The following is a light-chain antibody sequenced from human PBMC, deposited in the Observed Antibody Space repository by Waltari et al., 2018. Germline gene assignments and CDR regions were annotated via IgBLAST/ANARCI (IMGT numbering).Light chain of an antibody. CDR2: GAS. V-gene: IGKV3-20*01. CDR1: QSVSSSY. Sequence: EIVLTQSPGTLSLSPGERATLSCRASQSVSSSYLAWYQQKPGQAPGLLIYGASSRATGIPDRFSCSGSGTDFTLTISRLEPEDFAVYYCQQYGSSPTWTFGQGTKVEIK. J-gene: IGKJ1*01. CDR3: QQYGSSPTWT.